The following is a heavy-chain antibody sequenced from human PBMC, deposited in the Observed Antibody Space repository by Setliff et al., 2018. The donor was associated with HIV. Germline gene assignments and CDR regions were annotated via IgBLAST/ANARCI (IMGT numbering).Heavy chain of an antibody. CDR3: ARHRDPPGTKWIYYYYYMDL. J-gene: IGHJ6*03. V-gene: IGHV4-39*01. D-gene: IGHD5-12*01. Sequence: PSENLSLTCTVYGASISNSNSYWGWIRQHPGKRLGWLGSIYSSGSPSYNPSLSSRLTISVDTSKNHVSLRLSSVAAADTGVYYCARHRDPPGTKWIYYYYYMDLWGEGTTVTVSS. CDR1: GASISNSNSY. CDR2: IYSSGSP.